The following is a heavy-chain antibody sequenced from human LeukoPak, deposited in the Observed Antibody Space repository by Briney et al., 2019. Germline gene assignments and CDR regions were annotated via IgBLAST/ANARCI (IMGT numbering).Heavy chain of an antibody. CDR1: GYTFTSYD. D-gene: IGHD3-16*02. J-gene: IGHJ6*03. CDR2: MNPNSGNT. Sequence: ASVKVSCKASGYTFTSYDINWVRQATGQGLEWMGWMNPNSGNTGYAQKFQGRVTMTRNTSISTAYMELSSLRSEDTAVYYCARGLFWFDDDYVWGSYRWDYYYYMDVWGKGTTVTISS. V-gene: IGHV1-8*01. CDR3: ARGLFWFDDDYVWGSYRWDYYYYMDV.